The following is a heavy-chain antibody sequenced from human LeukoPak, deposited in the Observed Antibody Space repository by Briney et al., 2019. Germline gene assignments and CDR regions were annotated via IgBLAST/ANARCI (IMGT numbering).Heavy chain of an antibody. J-gene: IGHJ6*03. CDR2: IYTSGKI. V-gene: IGHV4-61*09. D-gene: IGHD2-15*01. CDR3: ATWRYCRGGHCFGDYYMDV. CDR1: GGSISSGYSY. Sequence: SETLSLTCTVSGGSISSGYSYWTWVRQPAGKGLEWMGHIYTSGKIDYNPSLESRVTISVDTSKNQFSLRLNSVTAADTAVYYCATWRYCRGGHCFGDYYMDVWGKGTTVTVSS.